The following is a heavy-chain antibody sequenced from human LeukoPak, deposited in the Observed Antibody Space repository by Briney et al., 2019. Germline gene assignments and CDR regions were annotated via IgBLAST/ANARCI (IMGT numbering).Heavy chain of an antibody. CDR1: GFTFSSYA. CDR3: AKDNGYPYYFDY. CDR2: ISGSGGST. V-gene: IGHV3-23*01. J-gene: IGHJ4*02. Sequence: GRSLRLSCAASGFTFSSYAMSWVRQAPGKGLEWVSAISGSGGSTYYADSVKGRFTISRDNSKNTLYLQMNSLRAEDTAVYYCAKDNGYPYYFDYWGQGTLVTVSS. D-gene: IGHD5-24*01.